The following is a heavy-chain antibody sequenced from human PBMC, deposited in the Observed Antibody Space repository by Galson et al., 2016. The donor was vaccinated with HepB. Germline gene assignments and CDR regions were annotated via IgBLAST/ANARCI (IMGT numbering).Heavy chain of an antibody. CDR3: ARRAATYDSSGYYYGADGDY. J-gene: IGHJ4*02. CDR1: GGSISSSSYY. Sequence: LSLTCTVSGGSISSSSYYWGWIRQPPGKGLEWIGSIYHSVSTYHNPSLKSRVTISVDTSKNQFSLKLSSVTAADTAVYYCARRAATYDSSGYYYGADGDYWGQGTLVTVAS. V-gene: IGHV4-39*01. D-gene: IGHD3-22*01. CDR2: IYHSVST.